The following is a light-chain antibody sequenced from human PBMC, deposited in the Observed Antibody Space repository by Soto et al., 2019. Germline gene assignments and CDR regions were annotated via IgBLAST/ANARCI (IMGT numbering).Light chain of an antibody. Sequence: EIVLTQSPATLSMSPGERATLSCWASQTISSSLAWYQQKPGQAPRLLIYGASTRATGVPDRFSGSGSGTDFTLTISKLEPEDFALYYCQQYGSSPPLTFGGGTKVDIK. CDR2: GAS. CDR1: QTISSS. CDR3: QQYGSSPPLT. V-gene: IGKV3-20*01. J-gene: IGKJ4*01.